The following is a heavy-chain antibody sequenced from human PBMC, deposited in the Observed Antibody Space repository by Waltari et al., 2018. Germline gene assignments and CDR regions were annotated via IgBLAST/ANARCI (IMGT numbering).Heavy chain of an antibody. V-gene: IGHV4-39*07. CDR1: GGSISTNSYI. CDR2: FNYGGNT. D-gene: IGHD1-26*01. CDR3: ARGLGAIY. Sequence: QVQMQESGPGLVRPSETLSLTCAVSGGSISTNSYIWGWIRQPPGKGLEWIASFNYGGNTYCNPSLESRVTIAGDTSKNQFSLNLTSGTAADTAVYYCARGLGAIYWGHGTLVTVSS. J-gene: IGHJ4*01.